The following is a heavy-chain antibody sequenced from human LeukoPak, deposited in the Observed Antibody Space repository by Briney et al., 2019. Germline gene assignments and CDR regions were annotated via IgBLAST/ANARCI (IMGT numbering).Heavy chain of an antibody. CDR1: GFTFSSYS. D-gene: IGHD5-18*01. J-gene: IGHJ4*02. V-gene: IGHV3-21*01. CDR3: AKVRIQLWTLDY. Sequence: GGSLRLSCAASGFTFSSYSVNWVRQAPGKGLEWVSSISSSSSYIYYADSVKGRFTISRDNAKNSLYLQMNSLRAEDTAVYYCAKVRIQLWTLDYWGQGTLVTVSS. CDR2: ISSSSSYI.